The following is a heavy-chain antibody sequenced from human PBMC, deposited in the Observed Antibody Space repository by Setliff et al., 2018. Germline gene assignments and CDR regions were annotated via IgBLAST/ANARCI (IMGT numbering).Heavy chain of an antibody. J-gene: IGHJ3*02. Sequence: TLSLTCAVSGGSISSSNWWSWVRQAPGKGLEWIGEIYHTGSTNYNPSLKSRVTISVDTSKNQFSLKLSSVTAADTAVYYCARDPTSGALFRAFDIWGQGTMVTVSS. CDR3: ARDPTSGALFRAFDI. V-gene: IGHV4-4*02. D-gene: IGHD2-21*01. CDR1: GGSISSSNW. CDR2: IYHTGST.